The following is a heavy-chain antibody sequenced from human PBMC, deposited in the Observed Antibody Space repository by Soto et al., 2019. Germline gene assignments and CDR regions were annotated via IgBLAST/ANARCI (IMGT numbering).Heavy chain of an antibody. CDR2: FIPFFHAA. CDR3: ARDLISHYHYYVMDF. Sequence: ASVKVSCKASADTFSSSAFSWVRQAPGQGLEWMGGFIPFFHAANYAQRFQGRVTITADESTSTVYMELSSLRSEDTALYYCARDLISHYHYYVMDFWGQGTTVTVSS. V-gene: IGHV1-69*13. J-gene: IGHJ6*02. CDR1: ADTFSSSA.